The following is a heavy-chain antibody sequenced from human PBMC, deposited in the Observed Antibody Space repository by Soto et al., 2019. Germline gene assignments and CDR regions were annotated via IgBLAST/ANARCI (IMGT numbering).Heavy chain of an antibody. CDR3: AHSSSWYDPFDY. V-gene: IGHV1-69*13. Sequence: SVKVSCKASGCTFSSYAISWVRQAPGQGLEWMGGIIPIFGTANYAQKFQGRVTITADESTSTAYMELSSLRSEDTAVYYCAHSSSWYDPFDYWGQGTLVTVSS. CDR2: IIPIFGTA. D-gene: IGHD6-13*01. CDR1: GCTFSSYA. J-gene: IGHJ4*02.